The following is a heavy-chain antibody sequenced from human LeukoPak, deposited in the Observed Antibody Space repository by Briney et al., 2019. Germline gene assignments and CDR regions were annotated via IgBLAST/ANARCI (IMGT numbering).Heavy chain of an antibody. Sequence: GGSLRLSCAASGFTFSSYAMHWVRQAPGKGLEWVAVISYDGSNKYYADSVKGRFTSRDNSKNTLYLQMNSLRAEDTAVYYCATHCSSTSCYNHYWGQGTLVTVSS. D-gene: IGHD2-2*02. CDR2: ISYDGSNK. CDR1: GFTFSSYA. V-gene: IGHV3-30*04. CDR3: ATHCSSTSCYNHY. J-gene: IGHJ4*02.